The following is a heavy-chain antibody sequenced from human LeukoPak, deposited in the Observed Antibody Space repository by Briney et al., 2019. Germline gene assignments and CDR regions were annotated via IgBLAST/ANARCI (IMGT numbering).Heavy chain of an antibody. V-gene: IGHV3-66*01. CDR1: GFTVSSNY. CDR3: AREVRGYSYGYPS. Sequence: GGSLRLSCAASGFTVSSNYMSWVRQAPGKGLEWVSVIYSGGSTYYADSVKGRFTISRDNSKNTLYLQMNSLRAEDTAVYYCAREVRGYSYGYPSWGQGTLVTVSS. J-gene: IGHJ4*02. CDR2: IYSGGST. D-gene: IGHD5-18*01.